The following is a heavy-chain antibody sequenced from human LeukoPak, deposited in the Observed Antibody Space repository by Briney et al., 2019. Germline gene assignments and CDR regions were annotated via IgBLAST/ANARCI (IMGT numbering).Heavy chain of an antibody. CDR1: GYTFTSYY. Sequence: ASVKVSCKASGYTFTSYYMHWVRQAPGQGLEWMGKINPSGDSTNYAQKFQGRVTMTTDTSTSTAYMELRSLRSDDTAVYYCARLNYRPIIKFFDYWGQGTLVTVSS. CDR3: ARLNYRPIIKFFDY. V-gene: IGHV1-46*01. J-gene: IGHJ4*02. CDR2: INPSGDST. D-gene: IGHD4-11*01.